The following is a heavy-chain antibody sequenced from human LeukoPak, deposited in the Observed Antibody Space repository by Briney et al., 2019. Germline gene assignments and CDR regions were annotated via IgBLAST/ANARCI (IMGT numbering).Heavy chain of an antibody. Sequence: GESLKISCKGSGYSFTSYWIGWVRQMPGKDLEWMGIIYPGDSDTRYSPSFQGQVTISADKSISTAYLQWSSLKASDTAMYYCARHIRYCSGGSCSSQGWFDPGGQGTLVTVSS. D-gene: IGHD2-15*01. J-gene: IGHJ5*02. CDR1: GYSFTSYW. CDR3: ARHIRYCSGGSCSSQGWFDP. V-gene: IGHV5-51*01. CDR2: IYPGDSDT.